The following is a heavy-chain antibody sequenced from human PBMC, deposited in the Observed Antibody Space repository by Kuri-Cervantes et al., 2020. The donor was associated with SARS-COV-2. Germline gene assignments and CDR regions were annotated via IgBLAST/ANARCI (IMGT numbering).Heavy chain of an antibody. D-gene: IGHD3-22*01. Sequence: GESLKISCAASGFSFSSYGMSWVRQAPGKGLEWVSAISGSGGSTYYADSVKGRFTISRDNSKNTLYLQMNSLRAEDTAVYYCASGYSIDYWGQGTLVTVSS. V-gene: IGHV3-23*01. J-gene: IGHJ4*02. CDR3: ASGYSIDY. CDR1: GFSFSSYG. CDR2: ISGSGGST.